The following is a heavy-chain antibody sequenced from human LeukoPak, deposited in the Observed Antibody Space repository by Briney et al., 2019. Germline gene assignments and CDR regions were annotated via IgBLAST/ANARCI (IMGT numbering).Heavy chain of an antibody. CDR2: IFYSGST. V-gene: IGHV4-59*01. Sequence: SETLSLTCTVSGGSISGYYWSWIRQPPGKGLEWIGYIFYSGSTNYNPSLKSRVTISVDTSKNQFSLKVSSVTPEDTAVYYCARWFGRFLDHWGQGTLVTVSS. CDR1: GGSISGYY. CDR3: ARWFGRFLDH. J-gene: IGHJ4*02. D-gene: IGHD3-10*01.